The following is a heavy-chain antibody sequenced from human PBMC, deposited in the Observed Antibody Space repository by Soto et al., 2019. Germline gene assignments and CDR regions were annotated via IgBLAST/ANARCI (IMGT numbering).Heavy chain of an antibody. CDR1: GFTFKSFA. D-gene: IGHD3-22*01. CDR3: AKHRYHSTPLYDSLEY. V-gene: IGHV3-23*01. J-gene: IGHJ4*02. Sequence: GWSLRLSCVSSGFTFKSFAMTWVRQAPWKGLEWVSYISGSGSVTYSADSVRGRFTISRDNSKNTLYLHMNSLGVEDTAIYYCAKHRYHSTPLYDSLEYWGQGTLVTVSS. CDR2: ISGSGSVT.